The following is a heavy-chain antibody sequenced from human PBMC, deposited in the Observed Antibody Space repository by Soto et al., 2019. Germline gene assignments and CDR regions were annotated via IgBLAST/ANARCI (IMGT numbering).Heavy chain of an antibody. Sequence: GGSLRLSCAASGFTFSSYSMNWVRQAPGKGLEWVSSISSSSSYIYYADSVKGRFTISRDNAKNSLYLQMNSLRAEDTAVYYCARAVIYGDYAVPIYYYYGMDVWGQGTTVTVSS. CDR1: GFTFSSYS. V-gene: IGHV3-21*01. J-gene: IGHJ6*02. CDR2: ISSSSSYI. D-gene: IGHD4-17*01. CDR3: ARAVIYGDYAVPIYYYYGMDV.